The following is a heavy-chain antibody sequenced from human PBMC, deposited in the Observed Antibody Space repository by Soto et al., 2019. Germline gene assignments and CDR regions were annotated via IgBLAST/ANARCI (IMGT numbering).Heavy chain of an antibody. J-gene: IGHJ6*02. Sequence: EVQLLESGGGLVQPGGSLRLSCAASGFTFSTYAMNWVRQAPGNGLECVSAISGSGGSIHYADSVKGRFTISRDNSKNTLYLQMNSLRDEDTAVYHCVKGYWKGDVWGQGTTVTVSS. D-gene: IGHD1-1*01. CDR1: GFTFSTYA. CDR3: VKGYWKGDV. V-gene: IGHV3-23*01. CDR2: ISGSGGSI.